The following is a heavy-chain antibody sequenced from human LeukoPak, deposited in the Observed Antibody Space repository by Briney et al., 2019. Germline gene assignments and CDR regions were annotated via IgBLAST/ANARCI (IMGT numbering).Heavy chain of an antibody. V-gene: IGHV3-20*01. J-gene: IGHJ3*02. CDR2: INWNGGST. CDR1: RFTFDDYG. Sequence: PGGSLRLSCAASRFTFDDYGMSWVRQAPGKGLEWVSGINWNGGSTGYADSVKGRFTISRDNAKNSLYLQMNSLRAEDTALYHCARGDLYGDYAAITFDIWGQGTMVTVSS. CDR3: ARGDLYGDYAAITFDI. D-gene: IGHD4-17*01.